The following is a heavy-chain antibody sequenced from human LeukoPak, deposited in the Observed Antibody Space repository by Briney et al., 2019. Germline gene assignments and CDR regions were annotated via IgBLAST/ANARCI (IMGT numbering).Heavy chain of an antibody. D-gene: IGHD1-14*01. Sequence: GGSLRLSCAASGFTFSSYWMSWVRQAPGKGLEWVANIKQDGSEKYYVDSVKGRFTISRDNAKNSLYLQMNSLRAEDTAEYYCASVTGTDQYFDYWGQGTLVTVSS. CDR1: GFTFSSYW. CDR3: ASVTGTDQYFDY. J-gene: IGHJ4*02. CDR2: IKQDGSEK. V-gene: IGHV3-7*01.